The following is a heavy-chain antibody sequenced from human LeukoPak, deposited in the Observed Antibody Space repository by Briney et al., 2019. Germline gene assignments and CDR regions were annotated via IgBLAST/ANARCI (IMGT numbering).Heavy chain of an antibody. CDR1: GYTFTGYY. Sequence: GASVKVSCKASGYTFTGYYMHWVRQAPGQGLEWMGWINPNSGGTNYAQKFQGRVTMTRDTSISTAYMELSRLRSDDTAVYYCAREYPSYYDSSGDYWGQGTLVTVSS. CDR3: AREYPSYYDSSGDY. D-gene: IGHD3-22*01. V-gene: IGHV1-2*02. J-gene: IGHJ4*02. CDR2: INPNSGGT.